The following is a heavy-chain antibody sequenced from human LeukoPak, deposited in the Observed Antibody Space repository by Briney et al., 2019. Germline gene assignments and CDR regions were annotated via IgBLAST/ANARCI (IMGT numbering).Heavy chain of an antibody. CDR2: INSDGSWT. Sequence: GGSLRLSCAASGNYWMHWVRQAPGRGLVWVSHINSDGSWTSYADSVKGRFTISKDNAKNTVYLQMNSLRAEDTAVYYCVSFYETYWGRGTLVTVSS. V-gene: IGHV3-74*01. J-gene: IGHJ4*02. CDR1: GNYW. CDR3: VSFYETY. D-gene: IGHD2/OR15-2a*01.